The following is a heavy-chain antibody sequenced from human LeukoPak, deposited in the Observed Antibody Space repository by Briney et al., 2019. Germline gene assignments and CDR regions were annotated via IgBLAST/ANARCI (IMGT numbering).Heavy chain of an antibody. CDR3: ARAGYSYGRGWFDP. D-gene: IGHD5-18*01. CDR2: INPNSGGT. Sequence: ASVKVSCKASGYTFTGYYMHWVRQAPGQGLEWMGWINPNSGGTNYAQKFQGRVTMTRDTSISTAYMELSRLRSDDTAVYYCARAGYSYGRGWFDPWGQGTLVTVSS. J-gene: IGHJ5*02. V-gene: IGHV1-2*02. CDR1: GYTFTGYY.